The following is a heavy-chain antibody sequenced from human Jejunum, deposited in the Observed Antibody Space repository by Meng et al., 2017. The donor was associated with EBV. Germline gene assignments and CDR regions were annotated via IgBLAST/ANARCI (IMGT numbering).Heavy chain of an antibody. Sequence: QVQLRQWADGLLKLSGTLSLTCAVYGGSFSGYYWSWIRQPPGKGLEWIGEINHSGSTNYNPSLKSRVTISVDTSKNQFSLKLSSVTAADTAVYYCARGDSPGIAAAGTGGWFDPWGQGTLVTVSS. D-gene: IGHD6-13*01. V-gene: IGHV4-34*01. CDR3: ARGDSPGIAAAGTGGWFDP. CDR2: INHSGST. J-gene: IGHJ5*02. CDR1: GGSFSGYY.